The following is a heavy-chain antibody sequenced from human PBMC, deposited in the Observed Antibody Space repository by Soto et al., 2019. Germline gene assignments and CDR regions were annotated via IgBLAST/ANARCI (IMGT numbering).Heavy chain of an antibody. Sequence: QVQLVESGGGVVQPGRSLRLSCAASGFTFSSYGMHWVRQAPGKGLEWVTVISYDGKVAYYADSVKGRFTIARDNSKNTRDLQRNSQRTEDTAMDYCAKERPITNWYFDYWGQGTLVTVSS. CDR3: AKERPITNWYFDY. CDR2: ISYDGKVA. J-gene: IGHJ4*02. V-gene: IGHV3-30*18. CDR1: GFTFSSYG. D-gene: IGHD1-1*01.